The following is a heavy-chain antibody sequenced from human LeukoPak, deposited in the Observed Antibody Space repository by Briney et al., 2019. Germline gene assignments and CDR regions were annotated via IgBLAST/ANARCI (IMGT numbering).Heavy chain of an antibody. CDR2: IGQDGIET. V-gene: IGHV3-7*01. J-gene: IGHJ4*02. CDR1: GIIFASYW. D-gene: IGHD3-22*01. CDR3: AIPSSYDGSRYYHAY. Sequence: GGSLRLSCAASGIIFASYWVTWVRQAPGKGLEWVANIGQDGIETVYEGSVKGRFTISRDNARNLLFLQMNSLRADDTAVYYCAIPSSYDGSRYYHAYWGQGTLVSVSS.